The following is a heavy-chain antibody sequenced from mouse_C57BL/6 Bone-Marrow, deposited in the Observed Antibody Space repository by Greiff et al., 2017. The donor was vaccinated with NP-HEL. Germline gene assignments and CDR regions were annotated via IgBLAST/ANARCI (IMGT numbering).Heavy chain of an antibody. CDR2: IDPEDGDT. Sequence: VQLQQSGAELVRPGASVTLSCTASGFNIKDYYMHWVKQRPEQGLEWIGRIDPEDGDTEYAPKFQGKATMTADTSSNTAYLQLSSLTSVDTAVKSCTTRGRYDYEGFAYWGQGTLVTVSA. D-gene: IGHD2-4*01. CDR1: GFNIKDYY. J-gene: IGHJ3*01. CDR3: TTRGRYDYEGFAY. V-gene: IGHV14-1*01.